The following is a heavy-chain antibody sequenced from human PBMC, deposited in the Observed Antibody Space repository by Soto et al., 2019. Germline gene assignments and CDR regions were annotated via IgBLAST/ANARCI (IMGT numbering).Heavy chain of an antibody. V-gene: IGHV4-61*01. J-gene: IGHJ5*02. D-gene: IGHD6-13*01. CDR1: GGSVISCSYY. CDR3: ARIHSSSWLNWFDP. Sequence: PSETLCLTCTVSGGSVISCSYYWSWIRQPPGKGLEWIGYIYYSGSTNYNPSLKSRVTISVDTSKNQFSLKLSSVTAADTAVYYCARIHSSSWLNWFDPWGQGTLVSVSS. CDR2: IYYSGST.